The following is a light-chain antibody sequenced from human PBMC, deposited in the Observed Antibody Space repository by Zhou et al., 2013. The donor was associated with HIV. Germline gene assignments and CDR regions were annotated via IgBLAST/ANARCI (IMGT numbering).Light chain of an antibody. CDR1: QTISSR. CDR3: QQCNSTWT. Sequence: DIQMTQSPSTLSASVGERITITCRATQTISSRLAWYQQKPGKAPKLLIHKASTLVGGVPSRFSGSESGTEFTLTISSLQPDDFATYYCQQCNSTWTFGQGTKVEIK. V-gene: IGKV1-5*03. J-gene: IGKJ1*01. CDR2: KAS.